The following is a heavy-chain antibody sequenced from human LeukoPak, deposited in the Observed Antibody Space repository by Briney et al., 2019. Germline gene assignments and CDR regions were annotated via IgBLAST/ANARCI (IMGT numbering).Heavy chain of an antibody. CDR1: GFTLSTYW. D-gene: IGHD2-8*02. J-gene: IGHJ4*02. Sequence: PGGSLRLSCEASGFTLSTYWMHWVRQAPGKGLVWVSRINSVGSSTTYADSVKGRFTISRDNAKNTLYLQMNSLRAEDTALYDCARGRSGAGNSFDYWGQGIVVTVSS. CDR2: INSVGSST. CDR3: ARGRSGAGNSFDY. V-gene: IGHV3-74*01.